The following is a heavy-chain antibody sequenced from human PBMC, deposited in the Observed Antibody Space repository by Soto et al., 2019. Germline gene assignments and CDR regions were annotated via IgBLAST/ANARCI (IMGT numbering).Heavy chain of an antibody. J-gene: IGHJ4*02. CDR3: ARLRSITFENYFDY. V-gene: IGHV1-2*04. Sequence: ASVKVSCKASGYTFTVYYMHWVRQAPGQGLEWMGWINPNSGGTNYAQKFQGWVTMTRDTSISTAYMELSRLRSDDTAVYYCARLRSITFENYFDYWGQGTLVTVSS. CDR1: GYTFTVYY. CDR2: INPNSGGT. D-gene: IGHD3-16*01.